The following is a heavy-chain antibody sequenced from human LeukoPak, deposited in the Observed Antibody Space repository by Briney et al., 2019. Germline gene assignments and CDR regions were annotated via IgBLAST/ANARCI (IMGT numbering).Heavy chain of an antibody. Sequence: SETLSLTCTVSGGSISSSSYYWGWIRQPPGKGLEWIGSIYHSGSIYYNPSLRSRVFISVDTSKNQFSLKLTSVTAADTAMYYCARQQIAASVPYYFDYRGQGTLVTVSS. J-gene: IGHJ4*02. CDR3: ARQQIAASVPYYFDY. D-gene: IGHD6-13*01. CDR1: GGSISSSSYY. V-gene: IGHV4-39*01. CDR2: IYHSGSI.